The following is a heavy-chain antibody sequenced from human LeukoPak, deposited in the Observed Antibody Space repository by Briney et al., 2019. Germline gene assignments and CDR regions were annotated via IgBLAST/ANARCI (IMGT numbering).Heavy chain of an antibody. CDR2: ISSSSSYI. V-gene: IGHV3-21*01. CDR3: ARVWSGWALDY. CDR1: GFTLSTYT. Sequence: GGSLRLSCAASGFTLSTYTMNWVRQAPGKGLEWVSSISSSSSYIYYADSVKGRFTISRDNAKNSLYLQMNSLRAEDTAVYYCARVWSGWALDYWGQGTLVTVSS. D-gene: IGHD3-3*01. J-gene: IGHJ4*02.